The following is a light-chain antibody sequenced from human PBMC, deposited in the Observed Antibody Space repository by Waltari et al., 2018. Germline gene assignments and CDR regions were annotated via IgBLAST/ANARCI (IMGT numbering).Light chain of an antibody. CDR1: SSDIGSYNF. V-gene: IGLV2-14*01. CDR2: DFS. CDR3: NSYTTGSSLTVI. Sequence: QSALTQPASVSGSPGQSITISCAGTSSDIGSYNFVSCYQQHPGKSPKLIIYDFSNLPSGVSDRFSGSKSGNTASLTISGLQADDEATYYCNSYTTGSSLTVIFGGGTKLTVL. J-gene: IGLJ2*01.